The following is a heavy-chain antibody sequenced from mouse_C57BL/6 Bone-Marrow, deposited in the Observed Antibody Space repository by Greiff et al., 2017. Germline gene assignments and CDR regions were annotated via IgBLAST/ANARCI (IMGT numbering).Heavy chain of an antibody. CDR3: ARHEENYYGSSPWFAY. Sequence: VKLVESGAELVKPGASVKLSCKASGYTFTEYTIHWVKQRSGQGLEWIGWFYPGSGSIKYNEKFKDKATLTAAKSSSTVYMELSRLTSEDSAVYFCARHEENYYGSSPWFAYWGQGTLGTVSA. CDR2: FYPGSGSI. V-gene: IGHV1-62-2*01. J-gene: IGHJ3*01. CDR1: GYTFTEYT. D-gene: IGHD1-1*01.